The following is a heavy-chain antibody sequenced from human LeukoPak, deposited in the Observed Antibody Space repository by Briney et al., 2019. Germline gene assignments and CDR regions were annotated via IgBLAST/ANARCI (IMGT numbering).Heavy chain of an antibody. Sequence: GGSLRLSCAASGFTFSRSAVHWVRQAPGKGLEWVAVISHDGSNTDYTDSVKGRFTISRDNSKNTLYLQMNSLRAEDTAVYYCAGSYYNVFDYWGQGTLVTVSS. CDR2: ISHDGSNT. CDR1: GFTFSRSA. V-gene: IGHV3-30*03. CDR3: AGSYYNVFDY. D-gene: IGHD3-10*01. J-gene: IGHJ4*02.